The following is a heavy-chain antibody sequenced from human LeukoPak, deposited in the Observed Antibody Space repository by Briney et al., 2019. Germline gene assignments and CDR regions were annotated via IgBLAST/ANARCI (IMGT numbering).Heavy chain of an antibody. V-gene: IGHV3-30*02. D-gene: IGHD1-1*01. CDR3: AKSWSGTTLRWFDP. CDR2: IRYDGSNK. Sequence: GGSLRLSCAASGFTSSSYGMHWVRQAPGKGLEWVAFIRYDGSNKYYADSVKGRSTISRDNSKNTLYLQMNSLRAEDTAVYYCAKSWSGTTLRWFDPWGQGTLVTASS. J-gene: IGHJ5*02. CDR1: GFTSSSYG.